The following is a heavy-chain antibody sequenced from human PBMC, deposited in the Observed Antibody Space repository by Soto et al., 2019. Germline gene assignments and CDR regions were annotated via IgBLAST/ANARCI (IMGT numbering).Heavy chain of an antibody. V-gene: IGHV1-3*01. CDR2: INAGNGNT. CDR1: GYTFMNFG. D-gene: IGHD3-10*01. CDR3: ARNHLLESYGSGSYYNPSSFDY. J-gene: IGHJ4*02. Sequence: ASVKVSCKASGYTFMNFGISWVRQAPGQRLEWMGWINAGNGNTKYSQKFQGRVTITRDTSASTAYMELSSLRSEDTAVYYCARNHLLESYGSGSYYNPSSFDYWGQGTLVTVSS.